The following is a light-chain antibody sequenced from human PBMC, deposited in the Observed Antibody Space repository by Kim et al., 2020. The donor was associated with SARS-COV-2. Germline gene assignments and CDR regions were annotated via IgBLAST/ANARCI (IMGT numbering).Light chain of an antibody. J-gene: IGLJ2*01. CDR3: AAWDDTLRDVV. V-gene: IGLV1-44*01. CDR2: SHN. CDR1: TANFGINL. Sequence: QRLTLSCSEPTANFGINLVKWYQHLPGPAPTLLSYSHNLRPSGVSDRFSASKSGTSASLAISGLQSEDEGDYYCAAWDDTLRDVVFGGGTQLTVL.